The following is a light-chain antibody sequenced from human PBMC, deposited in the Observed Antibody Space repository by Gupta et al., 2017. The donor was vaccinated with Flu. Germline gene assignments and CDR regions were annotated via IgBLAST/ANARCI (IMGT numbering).Light chain of an antibody. CDR1: NSNIGSNY. J-gene: IGLJ2*01. CDR3: EGWADSMSGVV. V-gene: IGLV1-47*01. CDR2: RSN. Sequence: QSVLTQPPSASGTPGQRVTISCSGGNSNIGSNYVYWYQQLPGAAPKLLIYRSNQRPSGVPDRFAGSKSGTSASLAITGLLSEDEADDYCEGWADSMSGVVFGGGTKLTVL.